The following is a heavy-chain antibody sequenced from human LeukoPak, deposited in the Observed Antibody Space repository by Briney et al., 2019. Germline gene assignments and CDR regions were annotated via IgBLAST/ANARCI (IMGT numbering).Heavy chain of an antibody. CDR2: ISSSSSYI. V-gene: IGHV3-21*01. Sequence: GGSLRLSCAASGFTVSNKYMTWVRQAPGKGLEWVSSISSSSSYIYYADSVKGRFTISRDNAKNSLYLQMNSLRAEDTAVYYCARVGWYYDFWSGYYPVPYFDYWGQGTLVTVSS. D-gene: IGHD3-3*01. J-gene: IGHJ4*02. CDR3: ARVGWYYDFWSGYYPVPYFDY. CDR1: GFTVSNKY.